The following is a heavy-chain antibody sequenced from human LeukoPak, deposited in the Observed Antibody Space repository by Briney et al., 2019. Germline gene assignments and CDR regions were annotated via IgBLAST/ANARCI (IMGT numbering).Heavy chain of an antibody. J-gene: IGHJ4*02. Sequence: ASVKVSCTASGYTFTSYGISWVRQAPGQGLRWLEWISAYNGNTNYAQKLQGRVTMTTDTFTSTAYMELRSLRSDDTAMYYCARGYRSRDNPLFDYWGQGTLVTVSS. D-gene: IGHD5-12*01. V-gene: IGHV1-18*01. CDR1: GYTFTSYG. CDR3: ARGYRSRDNPLFDY. CDR2: ISAYNGNT.